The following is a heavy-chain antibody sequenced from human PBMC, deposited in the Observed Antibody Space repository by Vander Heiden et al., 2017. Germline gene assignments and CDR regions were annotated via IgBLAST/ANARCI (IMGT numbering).Heavy chain of an antibody. V-gene: IGHV1-2*02. CDR1: GYTFTGYY. CDR2: INPNSGGT. CDR3: ARDTITFGGVIGSLCY. J-gene: IGHJ4*02. Sequence: QVQLVQSGAEVKKPGASVKVSCKASGYTFTGYYMHWVRQAPGQGLEWMGWINPNSGGTNYAQKFQGRVTMTRDTSISTAYMELSRLRSDDTAVYYCARDTITFGGVIGSLCYWGQGTLVTVSS. D-gene: IGHD3-16*02.